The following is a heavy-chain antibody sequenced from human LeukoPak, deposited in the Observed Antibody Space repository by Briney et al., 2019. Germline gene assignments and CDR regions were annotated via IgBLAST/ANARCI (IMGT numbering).Heavy chain of an antibody. CDR2: INPNSGGT. CDR3: ARGGEAAAGFDY. V-gene: IGHV1-2*02. J-gene: IGHJ4*02. CDR1: GYSFTSYG. D-gene: IGHD6-13*01. Sequence: GASVKVSCKTSGYSFTSYGVTWVRQAPGQGLEWMGWINPNSGGTNYAQKFQGRVTMTRDTSISTAYMELSRLRSDDTAVYYCARGGEAAAGFDYWGQGTLVTVSS.